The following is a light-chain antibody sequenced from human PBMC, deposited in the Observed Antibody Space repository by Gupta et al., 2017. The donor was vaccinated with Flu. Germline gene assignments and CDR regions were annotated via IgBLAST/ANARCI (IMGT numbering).Light chain of an antibody. CDR2: DDS. V-gene: IGLV3-21*02. Sequence: SYVLPQPPSVSVALRQTARLTCGGNNIGSKSVHWYQQKPGQAPVLVVYDDSDRTSGIPERFSGSNAGNTATLTISRVEAGDEADYYCQVWDSSSDHPYVFGTGTKVTVL. CDR1: NIGSKS. J-gene: IGLJ1*01. CDR3: QVWDSSSDHPYV.